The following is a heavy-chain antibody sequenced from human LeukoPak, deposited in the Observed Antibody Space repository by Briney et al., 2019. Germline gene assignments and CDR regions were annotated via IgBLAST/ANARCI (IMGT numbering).Heavy chain of an antibody. J-gene: IGHJ6*02. CDR2: ISSSSSTI. V-gene: IGHV3-48*02. D-gene: IGHD3-16*01. CDR3: ARGGGLDV. CDR1: GFTFSSYP. Sequence: GGSLRLSCAASGFTFSSYPLNWVRQAPGKGLEWVSYISSSSSTIYYTDSVNGRFTISRDNARNSLYLQMNNVRDEDTAVYYCARGGGLDVWGQGATVTVSS.